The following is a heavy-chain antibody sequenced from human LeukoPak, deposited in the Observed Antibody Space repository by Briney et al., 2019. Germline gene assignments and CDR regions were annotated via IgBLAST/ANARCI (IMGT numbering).Heavy chain of an antibody. CDR1: GDSVSTNSVA. J-gene: IGHJ4*02. D-gene: IGHD7-27*01. Sequence: QTLSLTCAISGDSVSTNSVAWNWIRQSPSGGLEWLGKTRYRPKWYSDYAVSVKSRITINPDTSKTQFSLQLNSVTPEDTAVYYCARDSNWGFDYWGQGTLVTVSS. CDR2: TRYRPKWYS. V-gene: IGHV6-1*01. CDR3: ARDSNWGFDY.